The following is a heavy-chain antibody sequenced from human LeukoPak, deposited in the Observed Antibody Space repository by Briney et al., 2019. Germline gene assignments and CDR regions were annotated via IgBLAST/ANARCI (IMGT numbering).Heavy chain of an antibody. CDR2: IIPILGIA. Sequence: SVKVSCKASGGTFISYAISWVRQAPGQGLEWMGRIIPILGIANYAQKFQGRVTITADKSTSTAYMELSSLRSEDTAVYYCARDSPKCSGGSCYAYYYGMDVWGQGTTVTVSS. CDR1: GGTFISYA. D-gene: IGHD2-15*01. CDR3: ARDSPKCSGGSCYAYYYGMDV. V-gene: IGHV1-69*04. J-gene: IGHJ6*02.